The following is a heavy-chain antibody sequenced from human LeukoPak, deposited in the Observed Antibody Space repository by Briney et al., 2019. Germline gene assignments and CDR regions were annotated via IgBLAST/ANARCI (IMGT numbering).Heavy chain of an antibody. CDR3: ARRSGRFDS. Sequence: GGSLRLSCSASGSTFSTDTMYWVRQAPGQGLEYVSGMTGDGGSIEYADSVKGRFTISRENSKNTVYLQMSGLRTEDTAVYYCARRSGRFDSWGQGTLVTVSS. CDR2: MTGDGGSI. D-gene: IGHD1-26*01. CDR1: GSTFSTDT. J-gene: IGHJ5*01. V-gene: IGHV3-64D*09.